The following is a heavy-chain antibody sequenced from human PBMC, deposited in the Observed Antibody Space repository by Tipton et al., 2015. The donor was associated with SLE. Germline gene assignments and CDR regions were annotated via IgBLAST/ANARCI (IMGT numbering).Heavy chain of an antibody. CDR1: GGTFSSYT. CDR2: IIPILGIA. D-gene: IGHD1-14*01. Sequence: QVQLVQSGAEVKKPGSSVKVSCKASGGTFSSYTISWVRQAPGQGLEWMGRIIPILGIANYAQKFQGRVTITADKSADRSTTTVYMELSDLRSEDSAMYYCAGPYNTNLAYGMDVWGQGTTVTVSS. J-gene: IGHJ6*02. V-gene: IGHV1-69*09. CDR3: AGPYNTNLAYGMDV.